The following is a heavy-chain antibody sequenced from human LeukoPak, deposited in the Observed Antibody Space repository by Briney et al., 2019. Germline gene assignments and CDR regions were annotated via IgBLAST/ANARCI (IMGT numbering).Heavy chain of an antibody. Sequence: GGSLRLSCAPPVDTFSSNAMTWVRQAPGKGLECGLGITGSGGSTYHAETVQGRFTISRSNAKITLKLQINSRRAEDPAVYYCATPPPSETYFGVFDYWGHGTLVTASS. CDR1: VDTFSSNA. J-gene: IGHJ4*01. CDR3: ATPPPSETYFGVFDY. V-gene: IGHV3-23*01. D-gene: IGHD1-26*01. CDR2: ITGSGGST.